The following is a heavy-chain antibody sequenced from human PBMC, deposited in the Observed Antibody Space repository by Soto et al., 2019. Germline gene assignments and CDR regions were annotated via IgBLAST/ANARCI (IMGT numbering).Heavy chain of an antibody. Sequence: GGSLRLSCAASGFTFSSYGMHWVRQAPGKGLEWVAVISYDGSNKYYADSVKGRFTISRDNSKDILYLQMNSLRVEDTAVYYCARDDAFDNENGFDMWGQGTMVTVSS. CDR1: GFTFSSYG. J-gene: IGHJ3*02. CDR2: ISYDGSNK. D-gene: IGHD3-3*02. CDR3: ARDDAFDNENGFDM. V-gene: IGHV3-30*03.